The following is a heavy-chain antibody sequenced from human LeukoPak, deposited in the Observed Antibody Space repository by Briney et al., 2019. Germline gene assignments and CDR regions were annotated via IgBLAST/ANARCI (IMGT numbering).Heavy chain of an antibody. D-gene: IGHD3-22*01. CDR1: GGSISSYY. V-gene: IGHV4-59*01. J-gene: IGHJ4*02. Sequence: PSETLSLTCTVSGGSISSYYWSWIRQPPGKGLEWIGYIYYSGSTNYNPSLKSGVTISVDTSKNQFSLKLSSVTAADTAVYYCARSSGYYYDIGVYYVFFDYWGQGPLVTVSS. CDR3: ARSSGYYYDIGVYYVFFDY. CDR2: IYYSGST.